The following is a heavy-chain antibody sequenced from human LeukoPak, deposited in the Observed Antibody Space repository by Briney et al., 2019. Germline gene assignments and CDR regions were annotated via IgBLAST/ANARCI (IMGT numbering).Heavy chain of an antibody. CDR2: ISYDGSNK. V-gene: IGHV3-30*03. D-gene: IGHD5/OR15-5a*01. CDR1: GFTFSSYG. CDR3: VSVYLDA. Sequence: PGGSLRLSCEASGFTFSSYGMHWVRQAPGKGLEWVAVISYDGSNKYHVDSVKGRFTISRDNAKNSLYLQMNSLRDEDTAVYYCVSVYLDAWGQGTTVTVSS. J-gene: IGHJ6*02.